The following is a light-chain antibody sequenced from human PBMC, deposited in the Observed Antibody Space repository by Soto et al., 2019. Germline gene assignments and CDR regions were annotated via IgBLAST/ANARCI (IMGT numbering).Light chain of an antibody. CDR2: GSS. CDR3: QQYGSSPWT. J-gene: IGKJ1*01. CDR1: QSVSSNY. V-gene: IGKV3-20*01. Sequence: EIVLTQSPGTLSLSPGERATLSCRASQSVSSNYLAWYQQKPGQAPRPLIYGSSSRATGISDWFSGSGAGTDFSLTISRLESEDFAVYYCQQYGSSPWTFGQGTKVEIK.